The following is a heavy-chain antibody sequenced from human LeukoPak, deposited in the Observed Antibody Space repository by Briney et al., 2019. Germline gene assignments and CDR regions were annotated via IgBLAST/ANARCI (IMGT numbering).Heavy chain of an antibody. Sequence: ASVKVSCKASGYTFTGYYMHWVRQAPGQGLEWMGWINPNSGGTNYAQKFQGRVTMTRDMSISTAYMELSRLRSDDTAVYYCARELEGYYYDLDYWGQGTLVTVSS. D-gene: IGHD3-22*01. J-gene: IGHJ4*02. CDR3: ARELEGYYYDLDY. CDR1: GYTFTGYY. CDR2: INPNSGGT. V-gene: IGHV1-2*02.